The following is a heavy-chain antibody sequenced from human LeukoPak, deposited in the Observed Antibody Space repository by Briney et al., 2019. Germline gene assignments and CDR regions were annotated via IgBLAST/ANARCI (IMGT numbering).Heavy chain of an antibody. D-gene: IGHD1-26*01. Sequence: PGGSLRLSCAASGFTFSSYWMHWVRQDPGKGLLWVSRINGEGTTTAYADSVKGRFTISRDNAKNTLYLQMNSLRGDDTAVYYCGRQKGGQSFFDYWGQGTLVTVSS. CDR2: INGEGTTT. CDR3: GRQKGGQSFFDY. CDR1: GFTFSSYW. V-gene: IGHV3-74*01. J-gene: IGHJ4*02.